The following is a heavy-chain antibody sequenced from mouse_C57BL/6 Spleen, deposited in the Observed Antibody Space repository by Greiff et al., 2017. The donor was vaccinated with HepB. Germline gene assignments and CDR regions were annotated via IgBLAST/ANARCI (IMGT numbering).Heavy chain of an antibody. J-gene: IGHJ1*03. D-gene: IGHD2-5*01. Sequence: QVQLKESGPELVKPGASVKISCKASGYAFSSSWMNWVKQRPGKGLEWIGRIYPGDGDTNYNGKFKGKATLTADKSSSTAYMQLSSLTSEDSAVYFCARNVGYSNYVRYFDVWGTGTTVTVSS. V-gene: IGHV1-82*01. CDR3: ARNVGYSNYVRYFDV. CDR1: GYAFSSSW. CDR2: IYPGDGDT.